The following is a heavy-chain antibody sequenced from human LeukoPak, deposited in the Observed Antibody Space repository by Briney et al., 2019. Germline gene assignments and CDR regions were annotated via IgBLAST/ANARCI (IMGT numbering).Heavy chain of an antibody. CDR2: ISGSGGST. D-gene: IGHD3-10*01. V-gene: IGHV3-23*01. J-gene: IGHJ5*02. Sequence: PEGSLRLSCAASGFTFSSYAMSWVRQAPGKGLEWVSAISGSGGSTYYADSVKGRFTISRDNSKNTLYLQMNSLRAEDTAVYYCAKPLWFGEPQGWFDPWGQGTLVTVSS. CDR3: AKPLWFGEPQGWFDP. CDR1: GFTFSSYA.